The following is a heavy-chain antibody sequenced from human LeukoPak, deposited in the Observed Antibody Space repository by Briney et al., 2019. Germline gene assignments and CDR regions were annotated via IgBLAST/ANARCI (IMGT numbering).Heavy chain of an antibody. CDR1: GFTFSSYG. CDR2: IWYDGSNK. J-gene: IGHJ4*02. Sequence: GGSLRLSCAASGFTFSSYGMHWVRQAPGKGLEWVAVIWYDGSNKYYADSVKGRFTISRDNSKNTLYLQMNSLRAEDTAVYYCAREIRYCSSTSCYTYFDYWGQGTLVTVSS. D-gene: IGHD2-2*02. V-gene: IGHV3-33*01. CDR3: AREIRYCSSTSCYTYFDY.